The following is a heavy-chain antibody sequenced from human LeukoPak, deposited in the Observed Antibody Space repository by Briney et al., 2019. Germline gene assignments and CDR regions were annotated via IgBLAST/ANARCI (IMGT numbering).Heavy chain of an antibody. Sequence: QPGGSLRLSCAASGFTFSSYAMSWVRQAPGKGLEWVSAISGSGGSTYYADSVKGRFTISRDNSKNTLYLQMNSLRAEDTAVYYYAKFNVSAISLRGWYFDLWGRGTLVTVSS. CDR2: ISGSGGST. J-gene: IGHJ2*01. D-gene: IGHD2-2*02. CDR1: GFTFSSYA. CDR3: AKFNVSAISLRGWYFDL. V-gene: IGHV3-23*01.